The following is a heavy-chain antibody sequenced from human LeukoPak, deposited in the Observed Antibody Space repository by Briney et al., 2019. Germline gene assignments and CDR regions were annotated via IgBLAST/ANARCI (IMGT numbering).Heavy chain of an antibody. V-gene: IGHV4-34*01. CDR1: GGSFSGYY. J-gene: IGHJ4*02. Sequence: SETLSLTCAVYGGSFSGYYWSWIRQPPGKGLEWIGEINHSGSTNYNPSLKSRVTISVDTSKNQFSLKLSSVTAADTAVYYCARFSTTVVTFDYWGQGTLVTVSS. D-gene: IGHD4-23*01. CDR3: ARFSTTVVTFDY. CDR2: INHSGST.